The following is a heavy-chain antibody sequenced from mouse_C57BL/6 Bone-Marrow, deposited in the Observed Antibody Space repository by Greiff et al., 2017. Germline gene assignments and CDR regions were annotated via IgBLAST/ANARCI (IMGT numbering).Heavy chain of an antibody. D-gene: IGHD1-1*01. J-gene: IGHJ2*01. Sequence: DVHLVESGAELVRPGASVKLSCTASGFNIKDDYMPWVKQRPEQGLEWIGWIDPENGDTEYASKFQGKATIAADTSSNTAYLQLSSLTSEDTAVYYCTTHYYGSSCVYFDYWGQGTTLTVSS. V-gene: IGHV14-4*01. CDR1: GFNIKDDY. CDR2: IDPENGDT. CDR3: TTHYYGSSCVYFDY.